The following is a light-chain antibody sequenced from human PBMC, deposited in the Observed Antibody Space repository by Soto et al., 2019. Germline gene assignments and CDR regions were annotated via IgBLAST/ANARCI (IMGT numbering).Light chain of an antibody. CDR3: QHYVTSLTT. J-gene: IGKJ1*01. Sequence: EIVLKQSPGTLSLSTGERATLSCGASQSVTSNYSAWYQQKPGQAPRLLIFGASIRVTGIPDRFIGSGSGTDFTLTISRLEPEDFAVYYCQHYVTSLTTFRQVTKVDIK. CDR1: QSVTSNY. V-gene: IGKV3-20*01. CDR2: GAS.